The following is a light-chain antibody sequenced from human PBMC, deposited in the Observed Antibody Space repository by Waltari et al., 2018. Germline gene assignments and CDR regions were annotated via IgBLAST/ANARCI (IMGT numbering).Light chain of an antibody. CDR2: KAS. Sequence: DIQMTQFPSTLSASVGARVTIPCRASQSISSWLAWYQQKPGKAPKLLIYKASTLESGVPSRFSGSGSGTEFTLTISGLQPDDFASYYCQQYNTYSRTFGQGTKVEVK. V-gene: IGKV1-5*03. CDR3: QQYNTYSRT. J-gene: IGKJ1*01. CDR1: QSISSW.